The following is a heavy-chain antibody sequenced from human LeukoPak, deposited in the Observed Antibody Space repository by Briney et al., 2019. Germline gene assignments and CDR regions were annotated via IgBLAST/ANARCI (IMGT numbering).Heavy chain of an antibody. CDR1: GFTFSSYA. V-gene: IGHV3-33*01. J-gene: IGHJ4*02. Sequence: GESLRLSCSASGFTFSSYAMHWVRQAPGKGLEWVAIIWSDGNNKYYADSVEGRFTISRDTSKNTLFLQMNSLRAEDTAVYYCARGQPGVAAAGNLDYWGQGTLVTVSS. CDR3: ARGQPGVAAAGNLDY. CDR2: IWSDGNNK. D-gene: IGHD6-13*01.